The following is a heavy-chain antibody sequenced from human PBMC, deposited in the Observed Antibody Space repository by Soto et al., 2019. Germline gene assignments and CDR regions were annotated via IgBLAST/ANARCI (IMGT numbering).Heavy chain of an antibody. J-gene: IGHJ4*02. D-gene: IGHD2-15*01. V-gene: IGHV1-8*01. Sequence: ASVKVSCKASGYTFTSYDSNWVRQDTGQGLEWMGWMNPNSGNTGYAQKFQGRVTMTRNTSISTAYMELSSLRSEDTAVYYCARVHPVVVAAYFDYWGQGTLVTVSS. CDR1: GYTFTSYD. CDR3: ARVHPVVVAAYFDY. CDR2: MNPNSGNT.